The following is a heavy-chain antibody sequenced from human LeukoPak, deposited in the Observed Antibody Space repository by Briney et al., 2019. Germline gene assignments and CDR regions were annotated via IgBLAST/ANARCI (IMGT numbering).Heavy chain of an antibody. CDR1: GFTFSHYS. Sequence: PGGSLRLSCAASGFTFSHYSMNWVRQAPGKGLEWVSSISGSSSYIYYADSAKGRFTISRDNAKNSLYLQMNSLRADDTAVYYCARDLEEYCSGGSCSLFDYWGQGTLVTVSS. J-gene: IGHJ4*02. CDR3: ARDLEEYCSGGSCSLFDY. D-gene: IGHD2-15*01. CDR2: ISGSSSYI. V-gene: IGHV3-21*01.